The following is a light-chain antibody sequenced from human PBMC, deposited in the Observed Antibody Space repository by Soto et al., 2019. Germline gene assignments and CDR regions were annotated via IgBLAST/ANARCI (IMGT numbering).Light chain of an antibody. CDR1: QGIGSD. CDR3: QQYKSFWT. CDR2: GAS. V-gene: IGKV1-9*01. J-gene: IGKJ1*01. Sequence: IHLTQSPSFLTASVGSIFTITCRASQGIGSDLAWYHQKPGRAPKLLIFGASTLQSGVPSRFSGSGSGTDFTLTISSLQSEDFATYYCQQYKSFWTFGQGTKVDIK.